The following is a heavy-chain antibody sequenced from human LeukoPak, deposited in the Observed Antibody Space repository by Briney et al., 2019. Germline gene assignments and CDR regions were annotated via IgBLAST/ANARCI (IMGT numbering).Heavy chain of an antibody. CDR2: ISSSGSTI. D-gene: IGHD3-16*02. CDR1: GFTFSDYY. Sequence: GGSPRLSCAASGFTFSDYYMSWIRQAPGKGLEWVSYISSSGSTIYYADSVKGRFTISRDNAKNSLYLQMNSLRAEDTAVYYXXXDPLRAHYDYIWGSYRHDAFDIWGQGTMVTVSS. V-gene: IGHV3-11*01. CDR3: XXDPLRAHYDYIWGSYRHDAFDI. J-gene: IGHJ3*02.